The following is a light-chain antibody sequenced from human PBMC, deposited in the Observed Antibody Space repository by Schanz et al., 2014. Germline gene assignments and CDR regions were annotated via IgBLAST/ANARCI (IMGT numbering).Light chain of an antibody. CDR3: QHYNNWPPYT. Sequence: EIVMTQSQATLSVSPGERATLSCRASQSISSYLAWYQQKPGQAPRLLIYGASNRATGIATRFSGSGFGTEFTLTISSLQSEDFAVYYCQHYNNWPPYTFGQGTKVEIK. CDR2: GAS. J-gene: IGKJ2*01. CDR1: QSISSY. V-gene: IGKV3-15*01.